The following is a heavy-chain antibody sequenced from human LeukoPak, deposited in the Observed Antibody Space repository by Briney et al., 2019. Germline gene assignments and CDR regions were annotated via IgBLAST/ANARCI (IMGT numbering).Heavy chain of an antibody. J-gene: IGHJ4*02. V-gene: IGHV4-34*01. CDR2: INHSGST. CDR3: ATMRTVAGTPPFDY. CDR1: GGSFSGYY. D-gene: IGHD6-19*01. Sequence: SETLSLTCAVYGGSFSGYYWSWIRQPPGKGLEWIGEINHSGSTNYNPSLKSRVTISVDTSKNQFSLKLSSVTAADTAVYYCATMRTVAGTPPFDYWGQGTLVTVSS.